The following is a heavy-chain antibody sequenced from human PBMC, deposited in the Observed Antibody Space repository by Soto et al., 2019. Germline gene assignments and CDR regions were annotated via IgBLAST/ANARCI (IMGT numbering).Heavy chain of an antibody. D-gene: IGHD2-2*01. Sequence: EASVKVSCKASGGTFSSYAISWVRQAPGQGLEWMGGINPVFGATNYSQKFQGRVTITTDTSASTAYMELTSLGSEDTATYHCARGYCSSTSCQYYFDFWGPGTLVTVSS. CDR3: ARGYCSSTSCQYYFDF. CDR2: INPVFGAT. V-gene: IGHV1-69*05. J-gene: IGHJ4*02. CDR1: GGTFSSYA.